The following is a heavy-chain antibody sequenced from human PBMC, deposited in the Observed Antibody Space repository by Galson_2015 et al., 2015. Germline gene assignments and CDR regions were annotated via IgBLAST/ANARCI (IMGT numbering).Heavy chain of an antibody. J-gene: IGHJ4*02. CDR1: GFTFSSYA. V-gene: IGHV3-23*01. D-gene: IGHD2-2*01. Sequence: SLRLSCAASGFTFSSYAMSWVRQAPGKGLEWVSAISGSGGSTYYADSVKGRFTISRDNSKNTLYLQMNSLRAEDTAVYYCAKGTWRNCSSTSCPQSYWSQRPLVTVSS. CDR2: ISGSGGST. CDR3: AKGTWRNCSSTSCPQSY.